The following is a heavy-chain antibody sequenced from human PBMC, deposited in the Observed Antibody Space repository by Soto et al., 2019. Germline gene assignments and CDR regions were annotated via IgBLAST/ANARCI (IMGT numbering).Heavy chain of an antibody. CDR1: GYSIISGSY. J-gene: IGHJ4*01. D-gene: IGHD6-19*01. V-gene: IGHV4-38-2*02. Sequence: KSSETLSLTCTVSGYSIISGSYWAVIRQPPGKGPEWIASIYHGGTTFYNPSLKSRITISVDTSNNQFSLKLTSVTAADTAVYYCARVHVMVVAGSTFDYWGHGTLVTVSS. CDR3: ARVHVMVVAGSTFDY. CDR2: IYHGGTT.